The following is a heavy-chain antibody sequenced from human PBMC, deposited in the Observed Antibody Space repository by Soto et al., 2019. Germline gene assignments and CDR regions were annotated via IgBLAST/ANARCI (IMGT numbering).Heavy chain of an antibody. CDR3: AMVDVYVTPSPQDV. V-gene: IGHV1-18*01. CDR1: GYSFTRYG. CDR2: INAYNGNT. Sequence: QVHLVQSGAEVKNPGASVKVSCKASGYSFTRYGIGWARQAPGQGLVWMGWINAYNGNTNYAQNLQGRLTLTTDTSTTTAYMELRSLRSNDTAIYYCAMVDVYVTPSPQDVW. D-gene: IGHD3-16*01. J-gene: IGHJ6*01.